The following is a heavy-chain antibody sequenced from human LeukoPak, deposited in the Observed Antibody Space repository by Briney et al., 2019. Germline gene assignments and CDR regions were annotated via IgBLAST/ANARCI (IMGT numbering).Heavy chain of an antibody. V-gene: IGHV4-59*08. CDR1: GGSISSYY. J-gene: IGHJ4*02. Sequence: SETLSLTCTVSGGSISSYYWSWIRQPPGKGLEWIGYIYYSGSTNYNPSLKSRVTISVDTSKNQFSLKLSSVTAADTAVYYCARQEEVGLGFDYWGQGTLVTVSS. D-gene: IGHD1-26*01. CDR3: ARQEEVGLGFDY. CDR2: IYYSGST.